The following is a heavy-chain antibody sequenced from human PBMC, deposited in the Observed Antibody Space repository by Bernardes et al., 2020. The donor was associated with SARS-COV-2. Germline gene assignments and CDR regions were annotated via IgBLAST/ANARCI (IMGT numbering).Heavy chain of an antibody. D-gene: IGHD3-22*01. J-gene: IGHJ4*02. V-gene: IGHV1-8*01. CDR1: GYTFTTYD. CDR3: AGPLCDSSSYDW. Sequence: ASVKVSCKASGYTFTTYDINWVRQATGQGLEWMGWMNPNSGNTGYAQKFQGRVTMTRNTSISTAYMELSSLRSEDTAVYYCAGPLCDSSSYDWWGQGTLVTVSS. CDR2: MNPNSGNT.